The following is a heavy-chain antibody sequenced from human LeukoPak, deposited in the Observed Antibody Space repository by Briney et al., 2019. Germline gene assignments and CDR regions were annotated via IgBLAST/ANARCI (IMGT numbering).Heavy chain of an antibody. CDR3: ARTPPMGGSGWYLGAFDI. CDR2: FHYSGSN. CDR1: GGSISSTYYY. Sequence: PSETLSLTCTVSGGSISSTYYYWGWIRQPPGKGLEWIGNFHYSGSNSYNPSLKSRVTISADTSKNQFSLKLSSVTAADTAVYYCARTPPMGGSGWYLGAFDIWGQGTMVTVSS. V-gene: IGHV4-39*07. D-gene: IGHD6-19*01. J-gene: IGHJ3*02.